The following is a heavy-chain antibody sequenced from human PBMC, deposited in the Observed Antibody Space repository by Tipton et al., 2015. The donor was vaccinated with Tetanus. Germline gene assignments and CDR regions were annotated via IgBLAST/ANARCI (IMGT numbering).Heavy chain of an antibody. CDR3: ARDQARGARGWNYFDY. CDR1: GGSISSGGYY. CDR2: IYYSGST. V-gene: IGHV4-31*03. Sequence: TLSLTCTVSGGSISSGGYYWSWVRQHPGKGLEWIGDIYYSGSTYYNPPLKSRVTISVDTSKNQFSLKLKSVTAADTAVYYCARDQARGARGWNYFDYWGQGTLVTVSS. D-gene: IGHD1-26*01. J-gene: IGHJ4*02.